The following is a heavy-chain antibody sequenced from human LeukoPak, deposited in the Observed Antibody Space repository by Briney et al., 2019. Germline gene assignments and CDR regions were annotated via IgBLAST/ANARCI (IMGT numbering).Heavy chain of an antibody. J-gene: IGHJ4*02. CDR2: ITWNSGAI. Sequence: QPGGSLRLSCAASGFTFNDYAMHWVRQAPGKGLEWVSGITWNSGAIDYADSVKGRFTISRDDVKNSLYLQMHSLRPEDTALYYCARATGSYLYYFDYWGQGILVTVSS. CDR3: ARATGSYLYYFDY. CDR1: GFTFNDYA. V-gene: IGHV3-9*01. D-gene: IGHD1-26*01.